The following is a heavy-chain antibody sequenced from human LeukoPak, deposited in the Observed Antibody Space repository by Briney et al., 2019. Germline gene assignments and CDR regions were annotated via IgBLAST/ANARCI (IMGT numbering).Heavy chain of an antibody. CDR1: GGSISSYY. Sequence: PSETLSLTCTVSGGSISSYYWSWIRQPPGKGLEWIGYIYYSGSTYYNPSLKSRVTISVDTSKNQFSLKLSSVTAADTAVYYCARSPYYYDSSDDYWGQGTLVTVSS. CDR3: ARSPYYYDSSDDY. CDR2: IYYSGST. V-gene: IGHV4-59*08. J-gene: IGHJ4*02. D-gene: IGHD3-22*01.